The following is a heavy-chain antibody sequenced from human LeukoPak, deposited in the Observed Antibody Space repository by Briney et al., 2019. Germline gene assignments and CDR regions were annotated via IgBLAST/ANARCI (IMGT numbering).Heavy chain of an antibody. CDR2: ISYDGSNK. J-gene: IGHJ4*02. CDR3: ARGRYYGSGSYDDPSGY. D-gene: IGHD3-10*01. V-gene: IGHV3-30-3*01. Sequence: GGSLRLSCAASGLTFSSYAMHWVRQAPGKGLEWVAVISYDGSNKYYADSVKGRFTISRDNSKNTLYLQMNSLRAEDTAVYYCARGRYYGSGSYDDPSGYWGQGTLVTVSS. CDR1: GLTFSSYA.